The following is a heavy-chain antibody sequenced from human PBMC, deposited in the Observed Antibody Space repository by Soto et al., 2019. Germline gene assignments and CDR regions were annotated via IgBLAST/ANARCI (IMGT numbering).Heavy chain of an antibody. CDR3: ATGGQHRKVSNYYGMDV. D-gene: IGHD6-13*01. CDR2: SIPIFGTA. J-gene: IGHJ6*02. V-gene: IGHV1-69*01. CDR1: GGTFSAYS. Sequence: QVQLVQSGAEVKKPGSSVKVSCKAPGGTFSAYSISWVRQAPGQGLEWMGGSIPIFGTANYAQKFQGRVTITADESTSTTYMELRSLRSEDTAVYYCATGGQHRKVSNYYGMDVWGQGTTVTVSS.